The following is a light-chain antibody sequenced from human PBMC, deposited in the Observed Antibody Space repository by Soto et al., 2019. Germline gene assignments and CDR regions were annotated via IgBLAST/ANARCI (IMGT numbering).Light chain of an antibody. CDR1: QSVSSSY. CDR3: QQYDSSRT. J-gene: IGKJ1*01. V-gene: IGKV3-20*01. Sequence: EIVLTQSPGTLSFSSGERATLSCRASQSVSSSYLAWYQQKPGHAPSLLIYGAPSRATGIPDRFSGSGSGTDFPLTISRLEPEDFAVYYCQQYDSSRTFGQGTKVDIK. CDR2: GAP.